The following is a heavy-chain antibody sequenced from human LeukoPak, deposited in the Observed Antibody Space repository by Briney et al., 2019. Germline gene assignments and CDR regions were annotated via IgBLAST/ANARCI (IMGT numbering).Heavy chain of an antibody. V-gene: IGHV1-3*01. CDR2: INAGTGNR. CDR3: ARDARRITIFGVVTTCDY. Sequence: ASVKVSCKASGYTFTSFAVHWVRQAPGQRLEWMGWINAGTGNRKYSQKFQDRVTITRETSATTAYMELSSLTSDDTAVYYCARDARRITIFGVVTTCDYWGQGTLVTVSS. D-gene: IGHD3-3*01. CDR1: GYTFTSFA. J-gene: IGHJ4*02.